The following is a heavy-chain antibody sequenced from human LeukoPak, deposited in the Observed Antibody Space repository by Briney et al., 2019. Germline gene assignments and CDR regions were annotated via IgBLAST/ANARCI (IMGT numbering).Heavy chain of an antibody. CDR3: ARDASGWDNGAYFDY. D-gene: IGHD2-8*01. Sequence: PGGSLRLSCAASGFTFSTYDMHWVRQVPGKGLEWVSMIGKAGNTHYAASVQGRFTISRDNFKNTLFLQMNSLRAEDTAVYYCARDASGWDNGAYFDYWGQGALVTVSS. V-gene: IGHV3-13*01. CDR1: GFTFSTYD. J-gene: IGHJ4*02. CDR2: IGKAGNT.